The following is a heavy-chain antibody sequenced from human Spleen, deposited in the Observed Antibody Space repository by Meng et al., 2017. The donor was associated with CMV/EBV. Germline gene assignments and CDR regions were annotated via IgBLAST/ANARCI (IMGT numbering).Heavy chain of an antibody. CDR3: ARDRYCSSTSCYYYYGMDV. Sequence: GESLKISCAASGFTFSSYAMHWVRQAPGKGLEWVAVISYDGSNKYYADSVKGRFTISRDNSKNTLYLQMNSLRAEDTAVYYCARDRYCSSTSCYYYYGMDVWGQGTTVTVSS. V-gene: IGHV3-30*04. D-gene: IGHD2-2*01. CDR2: ISYDGSNK. CDR1: GFTFSSYA. J-gene: IGHJ6*02.